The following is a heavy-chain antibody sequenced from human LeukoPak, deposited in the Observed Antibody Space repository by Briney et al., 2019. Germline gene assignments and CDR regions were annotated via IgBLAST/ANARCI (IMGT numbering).Heavy chain of an antibody. D-gene: IGHD2-2*01. Sequence: GESLKISCKGSGYSFNTFWIGWVRQMPGKGLEWMGIIYPGDSDTRYRPAFQGQVSISADGSISTAYLEWSSLKASGTAMYYCARRYCTSTSCYAHDAFDIWGQGTMVTVSS. CDR1: GYSFNTFW. CDR3: ARRYCTSTSCYAHDAFDI. J-gene: IGHJ3*02. V-gene: IGHV5-51*01. CDR2: IYPGDSDT.